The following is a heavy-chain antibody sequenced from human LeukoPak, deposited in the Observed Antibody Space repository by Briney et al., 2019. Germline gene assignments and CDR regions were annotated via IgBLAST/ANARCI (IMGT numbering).Heavy chain of an antibody. CDR3: AREYYYDQWGFDY. Sequence: GGSLRLSCAASGFTFSSYSMNWVRQAPGKGLEWVSYISSSSSTIYYADSVKGRFTISRDNAKNSLYLQMNSLRAEDTAVYYCAREYYYDQWGFDYWAREPWSPSPQ. CDR2: ISSSSSTI. D-gene: IGHD3-22*01. J-gene: IGHJ4*02. V-gene: IGHV3-48*04. CDR1: GFTFSSYS.